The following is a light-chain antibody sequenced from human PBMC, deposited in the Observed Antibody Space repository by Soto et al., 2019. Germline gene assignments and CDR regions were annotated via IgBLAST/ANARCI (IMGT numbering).Light chain of an antibody. J-gene: IGKJ2*01. CDR3: QQYNSSPNN. V-gene: IGKV1-5*03. Sequence: DIQMTQSPYTLSASVGERLTITCRANQSVSRCLAWYQQKPGQAPKLLVYKASTLNSGIPFRFSGSGSGTEFTLTISSVQSDDSAIYYCQQYNSSPNNFGQGTKLEIK. CDR1: QSVSRC. CDR2: KAS.